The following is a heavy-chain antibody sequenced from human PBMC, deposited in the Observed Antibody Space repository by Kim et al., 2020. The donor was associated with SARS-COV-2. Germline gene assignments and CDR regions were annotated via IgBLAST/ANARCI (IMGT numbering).Heavy chain of an antibody. CDR2: SNHSGST. CDR3: AGGRPGGVPAPVLGLGPYYDYYAMDV. J-gene: IGHJ6*02. Sequence: SETLSLTCAVYGGSFSVYNWSWIRQRPGKGLEWIGESNHSGSTSHSPSLKIRLTISVAASKSQFSLSLKSVTAADTAVYYCAGGRPGGVPAPVLGLGPYYDYYAMDVWGQGTAVAVSS. D-gene: IGHD3-10*01. CDR1: GGSFSVYN. V-gene: IGHV4-34*01.